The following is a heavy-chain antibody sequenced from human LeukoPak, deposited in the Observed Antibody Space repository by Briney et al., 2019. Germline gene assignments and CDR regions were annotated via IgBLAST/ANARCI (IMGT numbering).Heavy chain of an antibody. D-gene: IGHD6-19*01. CDR3: ARPYYSSGWYDWFDP. CDR1: GYTFISYD. CDR2: MSPKSGNT. V-gene: IGHV1-8*01. J-gene: IGHJ5*02. Sequence: ASVKVSCKASGYTFISYDIDWVRQATGQGLEWMGWMSPKSGNTDYAQKFQGRVTMTRNTSINTAYMELSSLRSEDTAVYYCARPYYSSGWYDWFDPWGQGTLVTVSS.